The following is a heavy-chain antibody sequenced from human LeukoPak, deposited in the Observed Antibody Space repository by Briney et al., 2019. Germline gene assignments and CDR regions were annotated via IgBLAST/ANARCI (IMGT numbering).Heavy chain of an antibody. CDR3: AKGDKPVIAMVKFDY. Sequence: GGSLRLSCAASGFTFSDNYMTWVRQAPGKGLEWLSYISGNGGVIQYADSVKGRFTISRDNAKNLLYLQMNSLRAEDTAVYYCAKGDKPVIAMVKFDYWGQGTLVTVSS. CDR1: GFTFSDNY. D-gene: IGHD5-18*01. CDR2: ISGNGGVI. J-gene: IGHJ4*02. V-gene: IGHV3-11*01.